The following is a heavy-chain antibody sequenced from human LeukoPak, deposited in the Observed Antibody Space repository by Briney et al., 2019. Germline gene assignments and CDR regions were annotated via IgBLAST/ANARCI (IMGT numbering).Heavy chain of an antibody. CDR2: ISSSGSTI. CDR1: GFTFSSYE. CDR3: ARYCSSTSCYTGIMSYYGMDV. V-gene: IGHV3-48*03. J-gene: IGHJ6*02. Sequence: GGSLRLSCAASGFTFSSYEVNWVRQAPGKGLGWVSYISSSGSTIYYADSVKGRFTISRDNAKNSLYLQMNSLRAEDTAVYYCARYCSSTSCYTGIMSYYGMDVWGQGTTVTVSS. D-gene: IGHD2-2*02.